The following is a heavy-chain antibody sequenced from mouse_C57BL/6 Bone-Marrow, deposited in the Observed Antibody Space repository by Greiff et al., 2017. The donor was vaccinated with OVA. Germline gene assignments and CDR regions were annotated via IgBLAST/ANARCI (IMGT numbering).Heavy chain of an antibody. J-gene: IGHJ2*01. CDR3: ARVGGYYVDY. CDR1: GFTFSDYY. Sequence: EVKLMESEGGLVQPGSSMKLSCTASGFTFSDYYMAWVRQVPEKGLEWVANINYDGSSTYYLDSLKSRFIISRDNAKNILYLQMSSLKSEDTATYYCARVGGYYVDYWGQGTTLTVSS. CDR2: INYDGSST. V-gene: IGHV5-16*01. D-gene: IGHD1-1*02.